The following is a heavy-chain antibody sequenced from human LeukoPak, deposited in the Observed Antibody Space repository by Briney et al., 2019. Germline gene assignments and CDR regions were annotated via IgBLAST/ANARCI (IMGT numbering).Heavy chain of an antibody. V-gene: IGHV1-18*01. J-gene: IGHJ4*02. D-gene: IGHD6-13*01. CDR1: GYIFTSYG. CDR2: ISAYKGNT. Sequence: GASVTVSCKASGYIFTSYGISWVRQAPGEGLEGMGWISAYKGNTNYAQKLQGRVSVTTDTSTSTAYMELRSLRSDDTAVYYCARDLGAAPPDYWGQGTLVTVSS. CDR3: ARDLGAAPPDY.